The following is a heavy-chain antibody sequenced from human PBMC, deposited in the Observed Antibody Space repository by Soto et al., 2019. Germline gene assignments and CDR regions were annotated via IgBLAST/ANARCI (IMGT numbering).Heavy chain of an antibody. CDR1: GGTFSSYA. CDR2: IIPIFGTE. V-gene: IGHV1-69*01. J-gene: IGHJ6*04. D-gene: IGHD6-13*01. CDR3: ARERLAGSKCYCGMVV. Sequence: QVQLVQSGAEVKKPGSSVRVSCKASGGTFSSYAISWVRQAPGQGLEGMGGIIPIFGTENYAQKFQGRVTISADESTSTAYMELSRLRSEDTDVYYCARERLAGSKCYCGMVVWGEGTTVTVSS.